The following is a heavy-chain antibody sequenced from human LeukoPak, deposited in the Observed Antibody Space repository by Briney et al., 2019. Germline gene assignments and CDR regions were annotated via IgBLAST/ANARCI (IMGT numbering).Heavy chain of an antibody. J-gene: IGHJ6*03. V-gene: IGHV3-30*03. CDR3: VCWLGGAYNSMDV. CDR2: ISYDGSDI. CDR1: GFTFSNYG. D-gene: IGHD3-10*01. Sequence: GGSLRLSCAPSGFTFSNYGFHSVRQAPGKGLGWVAVISYDGSDIYYAGFVKGRFTISRDDYKNTLFLQVNSLKTEDTAVYYCVCWLGGAYNSMDVWGNGIKVTVSS.